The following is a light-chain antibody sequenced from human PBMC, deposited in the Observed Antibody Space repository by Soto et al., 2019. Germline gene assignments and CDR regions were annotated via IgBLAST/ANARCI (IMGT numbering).Light chain of an antibody. CDR1: QSISSY. CDR2: AAS. Sequence: DIQMTQSPSTLSGSVGDRVTITCPASQSISSYLNWYQQKPGKAPKLLIYAASRLQSGVPSRFRGRGSGTDFTLTISSLQPEDFATYYFQQSYSTPNNFGQGTRLEIK. CDR3: QQSYSTPNN. J-gene: IGKJ5*01. V-gene: IGKV1-39*01.